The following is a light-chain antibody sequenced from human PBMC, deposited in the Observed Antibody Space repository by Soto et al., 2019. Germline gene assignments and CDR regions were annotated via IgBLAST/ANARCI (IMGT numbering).Light chain of an antibody. V-gene: IGLV2-14*01. CDR2: EVS. J-gene: IGLJ2*01. CDR1: SSDVGGYNY. CDR3: SSYTSSSTVV. Sequence: QSALTQPASVSGSPGQASTISCTGTSSDVGGYNYVSWYQQHPGKAPKLMIYEVSNRPSGVANRFSGSKYGNTASLTISGLQAEDEADYYCSSYTSSSTVVFGGGTKLTVL.